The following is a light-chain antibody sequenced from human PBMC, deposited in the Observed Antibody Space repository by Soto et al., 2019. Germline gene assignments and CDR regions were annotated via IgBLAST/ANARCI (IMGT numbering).Light chain of an antibody. CDR3: AAWDDSLNGVV. V-gene: IGLV1-44*01. CDR1: SSNIGSNT. J-gene: IGLJ2*01. CDR2: SNN. Sequence: QPVLTQPPSASGTPGLRVTISCSGRSSNIGSNTVNWYQQLPGTAPKLLIHSNNQRPSGVPDRISGSKSGTSASLAISGLQSDDEADYYCAAWDDSLNGVVFGGGTKLTVL.